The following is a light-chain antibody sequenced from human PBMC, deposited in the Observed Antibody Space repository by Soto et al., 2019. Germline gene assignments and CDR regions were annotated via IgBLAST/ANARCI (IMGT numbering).Light chain of an antibody. J-gene: IGKJ1*01. CDR1: QSVSSY. CDR2: DES. V-gene: IGKV3-11*01. CDR3: QKRSNWPWT. Sequence: VLTQSPATLSLSPGESATLSCRASQSVSSYLAWYQQKPGQAPRILIYDESNRATGIPARLSGSGSGTDLNLTISRLEPEDFAVYYCQKRSNWPWTCGQGTKVDIK.